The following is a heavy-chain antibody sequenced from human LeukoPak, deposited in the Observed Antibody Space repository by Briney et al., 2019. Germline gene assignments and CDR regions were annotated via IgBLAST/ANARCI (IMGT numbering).Heavy chain of an antibody. CDR1: GFTFNDYG. CDR2: INWNGGST. CDR3: ARDPPHYDSR. J-gene: IGHJ4*02. D-gene: IGHD3-22*01. Sequence: GGSLRLSCAASGFTFNDYGMSWVRQAPGKGLEWVSGINWNGGSTGYAASVKGRFTISRDNAKNSLYLQMNSLRAEDTALYYCARDPPHYDSRGGQGTLVTVSS. V-gene: IGHV3-20*04.